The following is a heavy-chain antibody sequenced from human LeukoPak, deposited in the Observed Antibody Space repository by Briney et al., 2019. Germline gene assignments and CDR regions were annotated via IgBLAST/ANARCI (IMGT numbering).Heavy chain of an antibody. CDR2: IIPIFGTA. CDR1: GGTFSSYA. CDR3: ARDGHCSGGSCHSVAFDY. Sequence: GSSVKVSCKASGGTFSSYAISWVRQAPGQGLEWMGGIIPIFGTANYAQKFQGRVTITADKSTSTAYMELSSLRSEDTAVYYCARDGHCSGGSCHSVAFDYWGQGTLVTVSS. J-gene: IGHJ4*02. V-gene: IGHV1-69*06. D-gene: IGHD2-15*01.